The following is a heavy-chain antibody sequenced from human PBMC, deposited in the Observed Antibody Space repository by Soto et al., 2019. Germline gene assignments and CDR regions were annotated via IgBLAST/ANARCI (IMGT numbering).Heavy chain of an antibody. V-gene: IGHV4-30-4*01. D-gene: IGHD6-13*01. J-gene: IGHJ4*02. CDR2: IYYSGST. CDR3: AREGTIFSDDAESGGGSSWYRGDYFDY. CDR1: GGSISSGDYY. Sequence: QVQLQESGPGLVKPSQTLSLTCTVSGGSISSGDYYWSWIRQPPGKGLEWIGYIYYSGSTYYNPSLKSRVTISVDTSKNQFSLKLSSVTAADTAVYYCAREGTIFSDDAESGGGSSWYRGDYFDYWGQGTLVTVSS.